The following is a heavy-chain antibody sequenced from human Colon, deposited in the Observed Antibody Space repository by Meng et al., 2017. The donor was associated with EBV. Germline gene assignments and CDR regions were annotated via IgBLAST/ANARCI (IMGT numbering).Heavy chain of an antibody. CDR1: GGSVSSGGYY. V-gene: IGHV4-31*03. CDR2: IYYSGST. D-gene: IGHD6-19*01. Sequence: VELQESGPGLGKPSHPLSLPCPVSGGSVSSGGYYWTWSRQHPGKGLEWFGHIYYSGSTFYNPSLKRRVIISIDTSKNQFSLNLRSVTAADTAVYYCARVSSGWDYFDYWGQGTLVTVSS. J-gene: IGHJ4*02. CDR3: ARVSSGWDYFDY.